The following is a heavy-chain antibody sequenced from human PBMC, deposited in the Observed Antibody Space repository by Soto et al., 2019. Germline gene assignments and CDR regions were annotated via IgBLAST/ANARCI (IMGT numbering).Heavy chain of an antibody. CDR3: ARGASAVAASLDY. CDR2: IWYDGSNK. D-gene: IGHD6-19*01. J-gene: IGHJ4*02. V-gene: IGHV3-33*01. Sequence: PGGSLRLSCAASGFTFSSYGMHWVRQAPGKGLEWVAFIWYDGSNKYYTDSVKGRFTISRDNSKNTVFLQMSSLSAEDTAVDYCARGASAVAASLDYWAQGTLVTVSS. CDR1: GFTFSSYG.